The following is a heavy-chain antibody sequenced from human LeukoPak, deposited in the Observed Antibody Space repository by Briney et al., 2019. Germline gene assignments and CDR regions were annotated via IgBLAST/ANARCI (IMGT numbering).Heavy chain of an antibody. CDR2: VHYGGST. CDR3: ARHASSSDSTASYYAFDY. D-gene: IGHD3-22*01. V-gene: IGHV4-39*01. Sequence: SETLSLTCTVSGGSISSSGSFWDWIRQPPGKGLEWIVTVHYGGSTYYNPSLKSRVIIAVDTSKNQFSLRLTSVTAADTAVFYCARHASSSDSTASYYAFDYWGQGTLVTVAS. CDR1: GGSISSSGSF. J-gene: IGHJ4*02.